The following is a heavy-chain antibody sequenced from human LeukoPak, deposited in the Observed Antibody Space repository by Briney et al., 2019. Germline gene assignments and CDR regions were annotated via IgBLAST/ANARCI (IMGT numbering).Heavy chain of an antibody. Sequence: PSETLSLACTVSVGSISSYYWSWLRQPPGKGLEWIGYIYYSGSTNYNPSLESRVTISVATSKNQCSLKLSSVTAADTAVYYCERHRHNYGMGVWGQGTTVT. V-gene: IGHV4-59*08. CDR1: VGSISSYY. CDR2: IYYSGST. D-gene: IGHD2-21*01. CDR3: ERHRHNYGMGV. J-gene: IGHJ6*02.